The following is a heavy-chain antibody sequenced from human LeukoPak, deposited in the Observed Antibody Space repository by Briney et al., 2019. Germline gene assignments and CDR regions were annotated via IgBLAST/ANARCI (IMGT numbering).Heavy chain of an antibody. D-gene: IGHD3-9*01. Sequence: GGSLRLSCAASGFTFSSYAMSWVRKAPGKGLEWVSAISGSGGSTYYADSVKGRFTISRDNSKNTLYLQMNSLRAEDTAVYYCANTPPYYDILTGSQGGYWGQGTLVTVSS. J-gene: IGHJ4*02. CDR3: ANTPPYYDILTGSQGGY. CDR1: GFTFSSYA. CDR2: ISGSGGST. V-gene: IGHV3-23*01.